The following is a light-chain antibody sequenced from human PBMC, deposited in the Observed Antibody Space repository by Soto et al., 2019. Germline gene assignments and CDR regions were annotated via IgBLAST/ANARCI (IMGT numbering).Light chain of an antibody. V-gene: IGLV2-23*01. CDR3: FSFTSTNTHV. CDR2: ETS. J-gene: IGLJ1*01. Sequence: QSVLTQPASVSGSPGQSVTISCTGTSSDFGSYKFVSWYRHHPGKVPKVIIYETSKRPSGVSDRFSGSKSGNTASLTISGLQAEDGADYYCFSFTSTNTHVFGSGTKVTVL. CDR1: SSDFGSYKF.